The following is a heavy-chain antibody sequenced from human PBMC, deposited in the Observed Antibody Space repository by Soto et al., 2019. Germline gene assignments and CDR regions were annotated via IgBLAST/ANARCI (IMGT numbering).Heavy chain of an antibody. CDR3: ATEKGSGSGWYDRYFDL. D-gene: IGHD6-19*01. CDR2: IIPIFGTT. J-gene: IGHJ2*01. CDR1: GGTFNSYT. V-gene: IGHV1-69*01. Sequence: QVQLVQSGTEVKKPGSSVKVSCQASGGTFNSYTITWVRQAPGQGLEWMGGIIPIFGTTNSAQKFQGRVTITADESTSTAYRELISLRSEDTAVYYCATEKGSGSGWYDRYFDLWGRGTLVTVSS.